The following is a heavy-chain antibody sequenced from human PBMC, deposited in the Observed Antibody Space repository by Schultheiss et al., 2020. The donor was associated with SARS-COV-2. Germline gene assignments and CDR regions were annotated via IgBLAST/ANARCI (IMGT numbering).Heavy chain of an antibody. CDR2: ISYDGSNK. V-gene: IGHV3-30*03. Sequence: GESLKISCATSGFTFSLYGMHWVRQAPGKGPEWVAIISYDGSNKYYADSVKGRFTISRDNSKNTLYLQMNSLRAEDTAVYYCVASTVTFYYYGMDVWGQGTTVTVSS. CDR1: GFTFSLYG. J-gene: IGHJ6*02. CDR3: VASTVTFYYYGMDV. D-gene: IGHD3-16*02.